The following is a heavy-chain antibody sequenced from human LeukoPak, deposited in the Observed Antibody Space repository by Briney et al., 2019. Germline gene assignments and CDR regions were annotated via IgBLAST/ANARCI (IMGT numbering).Heavy chain of an antibody. D-gene: IGHD3-10*01. CDR1: GFTFNTYG. CDR3: AKDGSGSYYMFDY. CDR2: ISGSGGST. V-gene: IGHV3-23*01. Sequence: GGTLRLSCAASGFTFNTYGMNWVRQAPGKGLEWVSAISGSGGSTYYADSVKGRFTISRDNSKSTLYLQMNSLRAEDTAVYYCAKDGSGSYYMFDYWGQGTLVTVSS. J-gene: IGHJ4*02.